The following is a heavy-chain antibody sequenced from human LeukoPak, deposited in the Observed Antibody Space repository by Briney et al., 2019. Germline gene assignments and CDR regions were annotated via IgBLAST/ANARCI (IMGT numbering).Heavy chain of an antibody. V-gene: IGHV3-30-3*01. CDR3: AKDPIAARPDYFDY. J-gene: IGHJ4*02. CDR2: ISYDGGNK. D-gene: IGHD6-6*01. CDR1: GFTFSSYA. Sequence: GGSLRLSCAASGFTFSSYAMHWVRQAPGKGLEWVAVISYDGGNKYYADSVKGRFTISRDNSKNTLYLQMNSLRAEDTAVYYCAKDPIAARPDYFDYWGQGTLVTVSS.